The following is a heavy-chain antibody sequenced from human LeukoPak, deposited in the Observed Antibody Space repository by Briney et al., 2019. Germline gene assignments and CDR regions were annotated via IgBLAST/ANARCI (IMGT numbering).Heavy chain of an antibody. V-gene: IGHV3-30-3*01. D-gene: IGHD2-2*02. CDR3: ARGQAAYCSSTSCYTLY. CDR2: ISYDGSNK. J-gene: IGHJ4*02. Sequence: GGSLRLSCAASGFTFSSYAMHWVRQAPGKGLEWVAVISYDGSNKYYADSVKGRFTISRDNSKNTLYLQMNSLRAEDTAVYYCARGQAAYCSSTSCYTLYWGQGTLVTVSS. CDR1: GFTFSSYA.